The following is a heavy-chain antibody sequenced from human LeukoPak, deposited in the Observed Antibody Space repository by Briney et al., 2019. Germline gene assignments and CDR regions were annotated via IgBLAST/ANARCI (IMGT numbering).Heavy chain of an antibody. Sequence: AQTLSPTCTVSGGSISSGGYYWSWIRQHPGKGLEWIGYIYYSGSTYYNPSLKSRVTISVDTSKNQFSLKLSSVTAADTAVYYCARGGSSSMKDAFDIWGQGTMVTVSS. V-gene: IGHV4-31*03. CDR1: GGSISSGGYY. CDR2: IYYSGST. D-gene: IGHD6-13*01. CDR3: ARGGSSSMKDAFDI. J-gene: IGHJ3*02.